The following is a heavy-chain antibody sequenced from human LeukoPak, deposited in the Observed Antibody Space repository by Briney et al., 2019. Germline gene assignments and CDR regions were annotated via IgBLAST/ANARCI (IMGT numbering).Heavy chain of an antibody. CDR1: GVSISSSTYY. D-gene: IGHD3-3*01. CDR2: IYYSGST. J-gene: IGHJ5*02. V-gene: IGHV4-39*07. CDR3: ARKPIFGVATIQNWFDP. Sequence: SETLSLTCTVSGVSISSSTYYWGWIRQPPGKGLEWIGNIYYSGSTYYNPSLKSRVTISVDTSQNQFSLKLSSVTAADTAVYYCARKPIFGVATIQNWFDPWGQGTLVTVSS.